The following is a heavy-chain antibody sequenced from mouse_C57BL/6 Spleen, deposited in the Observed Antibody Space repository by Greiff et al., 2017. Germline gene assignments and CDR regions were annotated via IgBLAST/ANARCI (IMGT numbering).Heavy chain of an antibody. V-gene: IGHV1-82*01. CDR1: GYAFSSSW. D-gene: IGHD2-12*01. J-gene: IGHJ2*01. CDR2: IYPGDGDT. CDR3: ASTNGDFDY. Sequence: VQLPESGPELVKPGASVKISCKASGYAFSSSWMNWVKQRPGKGLEWIGRIYPGDGDTNYNGKFKGKAKLTAHKSTRTAYKQLSSLTSEDSAVYCGASTNGDFDYWGQGTTLTVSA.